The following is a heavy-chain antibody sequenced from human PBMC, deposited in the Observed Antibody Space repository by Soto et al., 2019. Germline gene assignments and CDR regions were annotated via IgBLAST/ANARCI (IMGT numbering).Heavy chain of an antibody. CDR1: GYTFTSYD. V-gene: IGHV1-8*01. Sequence: QVQLVQSGAEVKKPGASVKVSCKASGYTFTSYDINWVRQATGQGLEWMGWMNPNSGNTGYAQKFQGRVTMTRNTSISTAYMELSSLRSEDTAVYYCARGSYYYGSESYRGDFDYWGQGTLVTVSS. J-gene: IGHJ4*02. CDR2: MNPNSGNT. CDR3: ARGSYYYGSESYRGDFDY. D-gene: IGHD3-10*01.